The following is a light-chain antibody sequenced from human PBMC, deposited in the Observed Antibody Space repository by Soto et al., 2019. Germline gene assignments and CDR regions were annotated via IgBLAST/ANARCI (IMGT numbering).Light chain of an antibody. CDR1: NIGSRS. Sequence: SYALTQPPSVSVAPGQTARITCGGNNIGSRSVHWYQQKPGQAPVLVVYDDRDRPSGIPERFAGSNSGNTATLTITRVEAADEADYYCQVWDSTSDHYVFGTGTKVTVL. J-gene: IGLJ1*01. CDR3: QVWDSTSDHYV. CDR2: DDR. V-gene: IGLV3-21*02.